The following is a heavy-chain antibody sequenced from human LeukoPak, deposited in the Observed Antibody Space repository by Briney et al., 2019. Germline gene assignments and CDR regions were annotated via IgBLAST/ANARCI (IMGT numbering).Heavy chain of an antibody. CDR2: IIPILGIA. D-gene: IGHD6-13*01. Sequence: SVKVSCKASGGTFSSYAISWVRQAPGQGLEWMGRIIPILGIANYAQKFQGRVTITADKSTSTAYMELSSLRSENTAVYYCARGKIAAGGTFDYWGQGTLVTVSS. J-gene: IGHJ4*02. V-gene: IGHV1-69*04. CDR1: GGTFSSYA. CDR3: ARGKIAAGGTFDY.